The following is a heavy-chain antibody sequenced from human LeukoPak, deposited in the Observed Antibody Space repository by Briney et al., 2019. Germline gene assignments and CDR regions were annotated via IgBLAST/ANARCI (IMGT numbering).Heavy chain of an antibody. J-gene: IGHJ4*02. CDR3: ARPRRGDTAMVPFDY. CDR1: GGSISSSSYY. Sequence: PSETLSLTCTVSGGSISSSSYYWGWIRQPPGKGLEWIGSIYYSGSTYYNPSLKSRVTISVDTSKNQFSLKLSSVTAADTAVYYCARPRRGDTAMVPFDYWGQGTLLTVSS. CDR2: IYYSGST. V-gene: IGHV4-39*01. D-gene: IGHD5-18*01.